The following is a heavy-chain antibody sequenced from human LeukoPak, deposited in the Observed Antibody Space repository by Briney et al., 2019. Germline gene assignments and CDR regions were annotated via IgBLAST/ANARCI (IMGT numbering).Heavy chain of an antibody. D-gene: IGHD5-12*01. CDR1: GFTFSSYG. J-gene: IGHJ4*02. CDR2: ISYDGSNK. CDR3: AKGYSGYVDY. V-gene: IGHV3-30*18. Sequence: GGSLRLSCAASGFTFSSYGMHWVRQAPGKGLGWVAVISYDGSNKYYADSVKGRFTISRDNSKNTLYLQMNSLRAEDTAVYYCAKGYSGYVDYWGQGTLVTVSS.